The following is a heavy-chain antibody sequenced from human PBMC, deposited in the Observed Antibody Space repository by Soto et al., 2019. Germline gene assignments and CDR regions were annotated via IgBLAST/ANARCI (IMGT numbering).Heavy chain of an antibody. V-gene: IGHV3-30-3*01. CDR1: GFTFSSYA. Sequence: PGGSLRLSCAASGFTFSSYAMHWVRQAPGKGLEWVAVISYDGSNKYYADSVKGRFTISRDNSKNTLYLQMNSLRAEDTAVYYCASVQAAAGYDAFDIWGQGTMVTVSS. CDR3: ASVQAAAGYDAFDI. D-gene: IGHD6-13*01. J-gene: IGHJ3*02. CDR2: ISYDGSNK.